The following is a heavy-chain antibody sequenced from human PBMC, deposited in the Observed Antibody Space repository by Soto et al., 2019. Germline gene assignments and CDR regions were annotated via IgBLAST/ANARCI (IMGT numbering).Heavy chain of an antibody. CDR1: GDTFNSYV. J-gene: IGHJ4*02. CDR3: TRSYGYTFGGSLDN. D-gene: IGHD5-18*01. CDR2: IITAFGTT. Sequence: QVQLVQYGPEVKKPGSSVKVSCKASGDTFNSYVITWVRQAPGQGLEWLGGIITAFGTTSYAQNFQDRLTITADEAATTDHMELSSLTSDDTAMYYCTRSYGYTFGGSLDNWGQGTLVTVSS. V-gene: IGHV1-69*01.